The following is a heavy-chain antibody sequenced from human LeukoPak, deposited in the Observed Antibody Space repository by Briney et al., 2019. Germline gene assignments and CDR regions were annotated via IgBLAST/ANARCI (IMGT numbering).Heavy chain of an antibody. J-gene: IGHJ4*02. CDR1: GGSMIDHY. D-gene: IGHD3-22*01. V-gene: IGHV4-59*11. CDR3: ARDPSGYFNY. CDR2: IYYSGST. Sequence: PSETLSLTCTVSGGSMIDHYWSWIRQPPGKGLDWIGYIYYSGSTNYNPSLKSRVTISVDTSKNQFSLRLSSVTAADTAVYYCARDPSGYFNYWGQGTLATVSS.